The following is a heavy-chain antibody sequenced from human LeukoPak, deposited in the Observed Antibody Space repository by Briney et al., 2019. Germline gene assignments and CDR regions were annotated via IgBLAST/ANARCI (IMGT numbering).Heavy chain of an antibody. V-gene: IGHV4-4*07. J-gene: IGHJ4*02. Sequence: PSETLSLTCSVSGGFISTYYWSWIRQPAGKGLEWIGRIHADEGATNYNPSLKSRVTMSVDASKKHFSLKITSVTASDTAVYYCARGPNYASGSYDNEVFDYWGQGTLVTVSS. CDR2: IHADEGAT. CDR1: GGFISTYY. D-gene: IGHD3-10*01. CDR3: ARGPNYASGSYDNEVFDY.